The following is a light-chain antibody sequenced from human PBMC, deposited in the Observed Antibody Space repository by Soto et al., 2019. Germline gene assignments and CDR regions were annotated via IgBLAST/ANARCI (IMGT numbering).Light chain of an antibody. CDR3: FSFTTDWTHV. CDR1: SSDVGAYNY. J-gene: IGLJ1*01. V-gene: IGLV2-14*01. Sequence: QSALTQPASVSGSPGQSITISCTGTSSDVGAYNYVSWFQQHPGKAPTLIISEVSNRPSGVSNRFSGSKSGNAASLTISGLQAEDEADYFCFSFTTDWTHVFGTGTKV. CDR2: EVS.